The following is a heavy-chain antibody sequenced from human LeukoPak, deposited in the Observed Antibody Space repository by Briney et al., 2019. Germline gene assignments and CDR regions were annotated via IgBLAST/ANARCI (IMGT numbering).Heavy chain of an antibody. V-gene: IGHV3-48*04. CDR1: GFSFSAYS. D-gene: IGHD3-3*01. J-gene: IGHJ4*02. CDR2: ISNTSTTT. Sequence: GGSLRLSCVASGFSFSAYSMNWIRQASGKGLEWVAYISNTSTTTHYADSVKGRFTISRDNAQNSLFLQMNSLRAEDTAVYYCARTISYWGQGTLVTVSS. CDR3: ARTISY.